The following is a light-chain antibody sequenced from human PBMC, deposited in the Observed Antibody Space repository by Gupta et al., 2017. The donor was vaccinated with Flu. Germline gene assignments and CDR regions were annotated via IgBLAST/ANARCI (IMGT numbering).Light chain of an antibody. J-gene: IGKJ1*01. CDR1: QSITTY. V-gene: IGKV1-39*01. CDR3: QQSYSTPRT. Sequence: DIQMTQSPSSLSASVGDRVTITCRASQSITTYLNWFHQRPGKAPKLLIYGASNLQSGVPSRFSGGGSGTDFTLTISSLQPDDFGTYYCQQSYSTPRTFGQGTRVEIK. CDR2: GAS.